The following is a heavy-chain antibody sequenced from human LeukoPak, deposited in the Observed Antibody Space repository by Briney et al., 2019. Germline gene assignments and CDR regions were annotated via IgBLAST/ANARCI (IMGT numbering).Heavy chain of an antibody. Sequence: ASVKVSFKASGYIFTSYVMHWVRQAPGQRLEWMGWINAGNGNTKSSQKFQGRVTIIRDTSASTAYMEVSSLRSEDTSVYYCARASPGYSYDYFDYWGQGTLVTVSS. CDR2: INAGNGNT. D-gene: IGHD5-18*01. CDR3: ARASPGYSYDYFDY. J-gene: IGHJ4*02. CDR1: GYIFTSYV. V-gene: IGHV1-3*01.